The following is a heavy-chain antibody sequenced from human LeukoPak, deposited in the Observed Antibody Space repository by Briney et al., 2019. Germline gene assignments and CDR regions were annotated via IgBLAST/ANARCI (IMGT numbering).Heavy chain of an antibody. V-gene: IGHV4-34*01. Sequence: PSETLSLTCAVYGGSFSGYYWSWIRQPPGKGLEWIGEINHSGSTNYNPSLKSRVTISVDTSKNQSSLKLSSVTAADTAVYYCARRMAYYYDSSGYKDDYWGQGTLVTVSS. CDR1: GGSFSGYY. J-gene: IGHJ4*02. CDR2: INHSGST. D-gene: IGHD3-22*01. CDR3: ARRMAYYYDSSGYKDDY.